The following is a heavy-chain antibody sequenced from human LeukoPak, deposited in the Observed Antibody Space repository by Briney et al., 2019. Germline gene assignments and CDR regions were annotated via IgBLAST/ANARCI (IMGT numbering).Heavy chain of an antibody. CDR2: IYTSGST. CDR3: AREGLYYYGSGSYYYYYYMDV. J-gene: IGHJ6*03. Sequence: SETLSLTCTVSGGSISSNSYYWGWIRQPAGKGLEWIGRIYTSGSTNYNPSLKSRVNISVDPSKNQFSLKLSSVTAEDTAVYYCAREGLYYYGSGSYYYYYYMDVWGKGTTVTVSS. D-gene: IGHD3-10*01. CDR1: GGSISSNSYY. V-gene: IGHV4-61*02.